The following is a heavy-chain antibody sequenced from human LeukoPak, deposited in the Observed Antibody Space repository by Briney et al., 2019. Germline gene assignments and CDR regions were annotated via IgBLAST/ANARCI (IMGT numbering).Heavy chain of an antibody. CDR3: ARQKVPDY. Sequence: SETLSLTCAVYGGSFSGYYWSWIRQPPGKGLEWIGYIYYSGSTNYNPSLKSRVTMSVDTSKNQFSLKLSSVTAADTAVYYCARQKVPDYWGQGTLVTVSS. J-gene: IGHJ4*02. V-gene: IGHV4-59*08. CDR2: IYYSGST. CDR1: GGSFSGYY.